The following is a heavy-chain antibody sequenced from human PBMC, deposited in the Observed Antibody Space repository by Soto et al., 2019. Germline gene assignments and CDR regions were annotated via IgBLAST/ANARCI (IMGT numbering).Heavy chain of an antibody. CDR2: ISYDGSNK. D-gene: IGHD3-22*01. CDR1: GFTFSSYG. J-gene: IGHJ4*02. V-gene: IGHV3-30*18. CDR3: AKPITMTTSPPDY. Sequence: GGSLRLSCAASGFTFSSYGMHWVRQAPGKGLEWVAVISYDGSNKYYADSVKGRFTISRDNSKNTLYLQMNSLRAEDTAVYYCAKPITMTTSPPDYWGQGTLVTVSS.